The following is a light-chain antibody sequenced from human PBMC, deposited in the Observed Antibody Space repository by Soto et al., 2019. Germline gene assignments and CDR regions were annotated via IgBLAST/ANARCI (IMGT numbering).Light chain of an antibody. Sequence: QSVLTQSPSVSGAPGQRVTISCTGSSSNIGAGYAVHWYQQLPGTAPKLLIYDNTNRPSGVPDRFSGSKSGTSASLAISGLQAEDEADYYCLSYASSLSSGVFGTGTKVTVL. CDR1: SSNIGAGYA. CDR2: DNT. J-gene: IGLJ1*01. CDR3: LSYASSLSSGV. V-gene: IGLV1-40*01.